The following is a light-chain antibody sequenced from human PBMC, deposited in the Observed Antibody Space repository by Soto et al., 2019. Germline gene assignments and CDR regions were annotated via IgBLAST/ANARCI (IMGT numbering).Light chain of an antibody. J-gene: IGKJ1*01. V-gene: IGKV3-15*01. CDR2: GAS. CDR3: QQYPRT. Sequence: EIVMTQSPATLSVSIGERATLSCRASQSVDNNLAWYQQKPGQAPRLLIYGASTRATGIPARFSGSGSGTEFTLTISSLQSEDFAVYYCQQYPRTFGQGTKVDIK. CDR1: QSVDNN.